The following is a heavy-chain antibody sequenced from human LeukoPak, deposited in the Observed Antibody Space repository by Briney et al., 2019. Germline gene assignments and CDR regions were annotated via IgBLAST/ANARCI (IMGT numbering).Heavy chain of an antibody. CDR3: AREKRFLEWLLWGNWFDP. V-gene: IGHV4-34*01. Sequence: SETLSLTCAVYGGSFSGYYWSWIRQPPGEGLEWIGEINHSGSTNYNPSLKSRVTISVDTSKNQFSLKLSSVTAADTAVYYCAREKRFLEWLLWGNWFDPWGQGTLVTVSS. CDR1: GGSFSGYY. CDR2: INHSGST. D-gene: IGHD3-3*01. J-gene: IGHJ5*02.